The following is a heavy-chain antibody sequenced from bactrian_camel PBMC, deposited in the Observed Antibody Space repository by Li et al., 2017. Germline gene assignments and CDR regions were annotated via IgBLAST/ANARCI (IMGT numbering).Heavy chain of an antibody. D-gene: IGHD1*01. CDR1: GLPLSSYW. J-gene: IGHJ4*01. Sequence: HVQLVESGGSLVQPGGSLRLSGAVSGLPLSSYWMYWVRQAPGKGLEWVSTITNGGGTTYYADSVKGRFTISHDNAKNSVDLQTNSPKPDDTAVYYCAATGQMLSVAGCRTQGTQVTVS. V-gene: IGHV3S1*01. CDR2: ITNGGGTT.